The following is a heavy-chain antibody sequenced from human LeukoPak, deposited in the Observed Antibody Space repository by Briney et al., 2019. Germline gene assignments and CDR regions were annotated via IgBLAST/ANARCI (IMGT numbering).Heavy chain of an antibody. CDR1: GGTFSSYA. J-gene: IGHJ4*02. V-gene: IGHV1-69*06. D-gene: IGHD1-26*01. Sequence: SVKVSCKASGGTFSSYAISWVRQAPGQGLEWMGGIIPIFGTANYAQKFQGRVTITADKSTSTAYMELSSLRSEDTAVYYCARAGIGGSQRKPDPLDYWGQGTLVTVSS. CDR3: ARAGIGGSQRKPDPLDY. CDR2: IIPIFGTA.